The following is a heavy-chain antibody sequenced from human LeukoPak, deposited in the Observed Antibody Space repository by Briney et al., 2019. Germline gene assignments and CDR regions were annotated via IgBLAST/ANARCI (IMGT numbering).Heavy chain of an antibody. CDR1: GGSISSSSYY. Sequence: KPSETLSLTCTVSGGSISSSSYYWGWIRQPPGKGLEWIGSVSNSGSKHYNPSLKSRVTIFEDTSKNQFSLKLSSVTAADTAVYYCARLDGKVGMAIDYWGQGTLVTVSS. CDR3: ARLDGKVGMAIDY. V-gene: IGHV4-39*01. CDR2: VSNSGSK. D-gene: IGHD5-24*01. J-gene: IGHJ4*02.